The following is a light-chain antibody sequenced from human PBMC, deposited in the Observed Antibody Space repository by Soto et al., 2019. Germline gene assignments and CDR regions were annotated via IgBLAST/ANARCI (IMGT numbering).Light chain of an antibody. Sequence: QSVLTQPPSASGTPGQRVTISCSGGSSNIGDNTVNWYQQLPGTAPKLLIYSNNQRPSGVPDRFSGSKSGTSASLAISGLQSEDEAYYYCGAWDDSLNGYVFGIGTKLTVL. CDR2: SNN. CDR1: SSNIGDNT. V-gene: IGLV1-44*01. J-gene: IGLJ1*01. CDR3: GAWDDSLNGYV.